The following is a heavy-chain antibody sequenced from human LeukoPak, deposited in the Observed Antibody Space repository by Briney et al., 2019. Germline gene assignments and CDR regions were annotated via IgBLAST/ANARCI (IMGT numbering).Heavy chain of an antibody. CDR3: ARASGSHYVVFFFDY. V-gene: IGHV4-59*01. Sequence: SETLSLTCTVSGASISGYYWSWIRQPPGKGLEWIGYVYYSGSTTYNPSLKSRVTISVDTSKNQFSLKLTSVTAADTAVYYCARASGSHYVVFFFDYWGQGTQVTVSS. D-gene: IGHD1-26*01. CDR2: VYYSGST. J-gene: IGHJ4*02. CDR1: GASISGYY.